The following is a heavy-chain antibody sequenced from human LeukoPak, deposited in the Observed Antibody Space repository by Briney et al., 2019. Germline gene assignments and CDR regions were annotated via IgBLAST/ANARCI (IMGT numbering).Heavy chain of an antibody. CDR1: GYTLTELS. CDR3: ATTPLYSSSWYADY. J-gene: IGHJ4*02. V-gene: IGHV1-24*01. Sequence: ASVKVSCKVSGYTLTELSMHWVRQAPGKGLEWMGGFDPEDGETIYAQKFQGRVTMTEDTSTDTAYMELSSLRSEDTAVYYCATTPLYSSSWYADYWGQGTLVTVSS. D-gene: IGHD6-13*01. CDR2: FDPEDGET.